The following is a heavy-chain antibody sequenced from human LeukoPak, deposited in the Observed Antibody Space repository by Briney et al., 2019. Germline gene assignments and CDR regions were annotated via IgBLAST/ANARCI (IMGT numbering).Heavy chain of an antibody. D-gene: IGHD1-14*01. CDR2: IKGDGSST. J-gene: IGHJ4*02. Sequence: GGSLRLSCAASGFTFSNYWMHWVRQTPGEGLVCVSLIKGDGSSTTYADSVKGRFTISRDNAKNTVYLQMNSLRAEDTAVYYCAREPGTDYRKYYFDYWGQGTLVTVSP. V-gene: IGHV3-74*01. CDR3: AREPGTDYRKYYFDY. CDR1: GFTFSNYW.